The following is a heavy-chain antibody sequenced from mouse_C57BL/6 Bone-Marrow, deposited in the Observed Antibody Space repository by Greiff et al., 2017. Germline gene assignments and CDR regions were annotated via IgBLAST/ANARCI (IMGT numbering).Heavy chain of an antibody. CDR2: IYPGSGNT. V-gene: IGHV1-66*01. CDR1: GYSFTSYY. D-gene: IGHD2-1*01. J-gene: IGHJ2*01. Sequence: VQLQQSGPELVKPGASVKISCKASGYSFTSYYIHWVKQRPGQGLEWIGWIYPGSGNTTYNEKFKGKATLTADTSSSTAYMQLSSLTSEDSAVYYCAAYGNYEGGFYLLDYWGQGTTLTVSS. CDR3: AAYGNYEGGFYLLDY.